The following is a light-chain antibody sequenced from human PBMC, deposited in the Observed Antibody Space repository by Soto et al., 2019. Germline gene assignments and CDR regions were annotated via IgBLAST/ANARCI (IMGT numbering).Light chain of an antibody. J-gene: IGLJ2*01. CDR2: EVT. CDR1: ISDVGGYNY. V-gene: IGLV2-14*01. Sequence: QSALTQPASVSGSPGQSITISCTGTISDVGGYNYVSWYQQFSGKAPTLIIYEVTNRPSGISNRFSDSKSGETASLTISGLRAEDEADYYCSAYRSGSTVVFGGGTQLTVL. CDR3: SAYRSGSTVV.